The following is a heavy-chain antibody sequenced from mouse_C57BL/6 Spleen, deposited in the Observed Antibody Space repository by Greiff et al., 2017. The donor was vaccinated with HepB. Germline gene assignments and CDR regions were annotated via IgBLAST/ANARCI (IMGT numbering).Heavy chain of an antibody. V-gene: IGHV1-55*01. CDR3: ARVSDDYDDEGPFAY. D-gene: IGHD2-4*01. CDR1: GYTFTSYW. J-gene: IGHJ3*01. CDR2: IYPGSGST. Sequence: VQLQQPGAELVKPGASVKMSCKASGYTFTSYWITWVKQRPGQGLEWIGDIYPGSGSTNYNEKFKSKATLTVDTSSSTAYMQLSSLTSEDSAVYYCARVSDDYDDEGPFAYWGQGTLVTVSA.